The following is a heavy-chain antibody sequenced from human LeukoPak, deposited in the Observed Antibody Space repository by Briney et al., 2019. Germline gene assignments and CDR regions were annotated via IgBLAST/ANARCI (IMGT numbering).Heavy chain of an antibody. CDR1: GFTFSDYY. V-gene: IGHV3-11*04. J-gene: IGHJ3*02. CDR2: ISSSGSTI. D-gene: IGHD4-17*01. Sequence: PGGSLTLSCAASGFTFSDYYMSWIRQAPGKGLEWVSYISSSGSTIYYADSVKGRFTISRDNAKNSLYLQMNSLRAEDTAVYYCASTYGDYVWDALAFDIWGQGTMVTVSS. CDR3: ASTYGDYVWDALAFDI.